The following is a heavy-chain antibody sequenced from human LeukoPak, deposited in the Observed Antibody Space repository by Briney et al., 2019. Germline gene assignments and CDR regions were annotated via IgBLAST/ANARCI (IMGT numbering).Heavy chain of an antibody. V-gene: IGHV3-21*01. J-gene: IGHJ4*02. CDR2: ISSSSSYI. CDR1: GFTFSSCS. D-gene: IGHD3-22*01. Sequence: GGSLRLSCAASGFTFSSCSMDWVRQAPGKGLEWVSSISSSSSYIYYADSVKGRFTISRDNAKNSLYLQMNSLRAEDTAVYYCARVSDSSDYYSDYWGQGTLVTVSS. CDR3: ARVSDSSDYYSDY.